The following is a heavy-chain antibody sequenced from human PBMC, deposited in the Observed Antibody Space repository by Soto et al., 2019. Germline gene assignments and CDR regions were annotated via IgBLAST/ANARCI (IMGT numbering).Heavy chain of an antibody. Sequence: EVQLVESGGGLVQPGGSLRLSCAASGFTVSTYWMHWVRQDPGKGLMWVSRISPDGSTTTYADPVRGRFTISRDTAENTLYLQMNSLRVEDTAVYYCAKDRVPYSDDGRYFELWGRGTLVTVSS. CDR2: ISPDGSTT. V-gene: IGHV3-74*01. D-gene: IGHD4-17*01. J-gene: IGHJ2*01. CDR1: GFTVSTYW. CDR3: AKDRVPYSDDGRYFEL.